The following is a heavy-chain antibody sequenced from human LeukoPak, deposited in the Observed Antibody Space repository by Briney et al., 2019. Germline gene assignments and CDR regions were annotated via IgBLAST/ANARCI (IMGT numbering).Heavy chain of an antibody. Sequence: ASVKVSCKASGGTFSSYAISWVREAPGQGLEWMGGIIPIFGTANYAQKLQGRVTITEDESTSTAYMELSSLRSEDTAVYNCARRKQLCLGIFDYWGQGTLVTVSS. CDR1: GGTFSSYA. CDR2: IIPIFGTA. D-gene: IGHD5-18*01. J-gene: IGHJ4*02. CDR3: ARRKQLCLGIFDY. V-gene: IGHV1-69*13.